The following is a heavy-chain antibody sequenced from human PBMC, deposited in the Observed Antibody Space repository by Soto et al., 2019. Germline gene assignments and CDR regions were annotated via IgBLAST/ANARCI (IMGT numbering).Heavy chain of an antibody. D-gene: IGHD3-3*01. Sequence: SETLSLTCTVSGGSIGSSNSYWGWIRQPPGKGLEWIGTIYYSGSTYYNPSLKSRVTISVDTTKNQFSLKLSSVTAADTAVYFSGCHFTIRTHHYYMDVWGRGTSVIVSS. V-gene: IGHV4-39*01. CDR2: IYYSGST. CDR3: GCHFTIRTHHYYMDV. CDR1: GGSIGSSNSY. J-gene: IGHJ6*03.